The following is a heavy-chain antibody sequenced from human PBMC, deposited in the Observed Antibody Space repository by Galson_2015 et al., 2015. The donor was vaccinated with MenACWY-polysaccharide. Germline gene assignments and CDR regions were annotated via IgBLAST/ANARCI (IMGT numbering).Heavy chain of an antibody. D-gene: IGHD6-19*01. CDR3: VRDKFRLWGITVAAMEVLQL. J-gene: IGHJ1*01. CDR2: IKQDGSEK. Sequence: SLRLSCAASGFTFSSFWMSWVRQAPGKGLEWVANIKQDGSEKYYVDSVKGRFTISSDNAKNSLSLQMNSLRAEDTAVYYCVRDKFRLWGITVAAMEVLQLWGQGTLVTVSS. CDR1: GFTFSSFW. V-gene: IGHV3-7*01.